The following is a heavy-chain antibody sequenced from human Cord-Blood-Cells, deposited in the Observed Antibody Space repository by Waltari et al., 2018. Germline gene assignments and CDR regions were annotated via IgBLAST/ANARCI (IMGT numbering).Heavy chain of an antibody. CDR3: AGAGGCSSTSCYPDYYYYMDV. Sequence: EVQLVESGGGLVEPGGSLRLSCAASGFTFSSYWISWVRRAPGKGSEWVANIKQDGSEKYYVDSVKGRFTISRDNAKNSLYLQMNSLRAEDTAVYYCAGAGGCSSTSCYPDYYYYMDVWGKGTTVTVSS. V-gene: IGHV3-7*01. CDR2: IKQDGSEK. J-gene: IGHJ6*03. CDR1: GFTFSSYW. D-gene: IGHD2-2*01.